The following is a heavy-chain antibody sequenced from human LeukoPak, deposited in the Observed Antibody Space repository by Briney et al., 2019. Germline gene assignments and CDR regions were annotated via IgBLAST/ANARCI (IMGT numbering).Heavy chain of an antibody. J-gene: IGHJ4*02. Sequence: SETLSLTCTVPGGSISSYYWSWIRQPPGKGLEWIGYIYYSGSTNYNPSLKSRVTISVDTSKNQFSLKLSSVTAADTAVYYCARTDILTGYYRYWGQGTLVTVSS. CDR2: IYYSGST. CDR1: GGSISSYY. V-gene: IGHV4-59*01. CDR3: ARTDILTGYYRY. D-gene: IGHD3-9*01.